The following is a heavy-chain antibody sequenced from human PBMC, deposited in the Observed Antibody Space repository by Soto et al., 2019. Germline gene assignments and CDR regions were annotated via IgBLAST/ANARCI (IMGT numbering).Heavy chain of an antibody. CDR1: GFTFSSYA. D-gene: IGHD6-25*01. J-gene: IGHJ5*02. CDR2: ISYDGSNK. V-gene: IGHV3-30-3*01. CDR3: ARGGAHDSGDNWFDP. Sequence: QVQLVESGGGVVQPGRSLRLSCAASGFTFSSYAMHWVRQAPGKGLEWVAVISYDGSNKYYADSVKGRFTISRDNSKNTLYLQMNSLRAEDTAVYYCARGGAHDSGDNWFDPWGQGTLVTVSS.